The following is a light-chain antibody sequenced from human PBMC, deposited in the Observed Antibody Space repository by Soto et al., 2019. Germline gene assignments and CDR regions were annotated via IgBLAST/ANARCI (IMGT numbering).Light chain of an antibody. CDR2: AAS. CDR1: QSISRY. CDR3: QQSHSTPLT. V-gene: IGKV1-39*01. J-gene: IGKJ4*01. Sequence: TQSPSSLSASVGDRVTITCRASQSISRYLNWYQQRPGKAPKFLIYAASNLQSGVPSRFSGSGFGTDFTLTISSLQPEDFATYYCQQSHSTPLTCGGGTKVDIK.